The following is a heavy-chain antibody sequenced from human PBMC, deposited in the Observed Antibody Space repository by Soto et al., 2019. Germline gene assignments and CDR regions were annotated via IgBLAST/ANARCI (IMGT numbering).Heavy chain of an antibody. J-gene: IGHJ4*02. CDR3: ARGPVTQTSFIDH. CDR1: GFTFSSYP. CDR2: ISYDGGNQ. Sequence: GGSLRLSCEASGFTFSSYPMHWVHQAPGKGLEWVTVISYDGGNQYYADSVKGRFTISRDNSKDTLYLQMHSLRSDDTAVYFCARGPVTQTSFIDHWGQGTRVTVSS. D-gene: IGHD4-4*01. V-gene: IGHV3-30-3*01.